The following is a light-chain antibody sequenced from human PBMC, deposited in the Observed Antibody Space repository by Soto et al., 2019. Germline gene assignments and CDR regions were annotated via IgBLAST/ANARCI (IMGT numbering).Light chain of an antibody. CDR2: GAS. Sequence: ESVLTQSPGTLSLSPGERATLSCRASQSVSSNYLAWYQQKPGQAPRLLIYGASTRATGIPARFSGSGSGTDFTLTISRLEPEDSAVYYCQQYGSSPTWTFGQGTKVEIK. CDR3: QQYGSSPTWT. V-gene: IGKV3-20*01. CDR1: QSVSSNY. J-gene: IGKJ1*01.